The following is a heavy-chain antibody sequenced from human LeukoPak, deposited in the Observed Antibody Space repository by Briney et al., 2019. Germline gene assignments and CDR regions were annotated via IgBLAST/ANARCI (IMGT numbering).Heavy chain of an antibody. CDR3: AKDKSHSSWTSRYYYYALDV. J-gene: IGHJ6*02. V-gene: IGHV3-9*01. CDR2: ISWNSGII. D-gene: IGHD6-19*01. Sequence: PGGSLRLSCAASGFTFSSYGMHWVRQAPGKGLEWVSGISWNSGIIGYADSVKGRFTISRDNAKNSLYLQMNSLRAEDTALYYCAKDKSHSSWTSRYYYYALDVWGQGTTVTVSS. CDR1: GFTFSSYG.